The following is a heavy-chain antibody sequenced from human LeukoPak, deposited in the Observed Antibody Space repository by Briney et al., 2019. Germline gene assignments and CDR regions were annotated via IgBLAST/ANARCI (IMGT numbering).Heavy chain of an antibody. CDR1: GFTFSSYA. CDR3: ARDSAWGGDIVVVVAAAFDY. J-gene: IGHJ4*02. Sequence: GGSLRLSCAASGFTFSSYAMHWVRQAPGKGLEWVAVISYDGSNKYYADSVKGRFTISRDNSKNTLYLQMNSLRAEDTAVYYCARDSAWGGDIVVVVAAAFDYWGQGTLVTASS. V-gene: IGHV3-30*04. D-gene: IGHD2-15*01. CDR2: ISYDGSNK.